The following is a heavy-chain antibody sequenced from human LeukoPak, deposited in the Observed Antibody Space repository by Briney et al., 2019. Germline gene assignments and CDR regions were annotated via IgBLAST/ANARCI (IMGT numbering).Heavy chain of an antibody. CDR2: IYYSGST. V-gene: IGHV4-39*01. J-gene: IGHJ4*02. CDR1: GGSISSSSYY. CDR3: ARHRRYYGSVHYFDY. Sequence: PSETLSLTCTVSGGSISSSSYYWGWIRQPPGKGREWIGSIYYSGSTYYNPSLKSRATITVDTSKNQFSLKLSSVTAADTAVYYCARHRRYYGSVHYFDYWGQGTLVTVSS. D-gene: IGHD3-10*01.